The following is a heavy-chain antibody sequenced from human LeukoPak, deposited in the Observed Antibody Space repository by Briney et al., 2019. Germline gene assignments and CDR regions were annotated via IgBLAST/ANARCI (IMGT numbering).Heavy chain of an antibody. D-gene: IGHD5-18*01. CDR3: ARARGYSYGAPDDAFDI. V-gene: IGHV4-59*01. CDR2: IYYSGST. J-gene: IGHJ3*02. CDR1: GGSISSYY. Sequence: SETLSLTCTVSGGSISSYYWSWIRQPPGKGLEWIGYIYYSGSTNYNPSLKSRVTISVDTSKNQFSLKLSSVTAADTAVYYCARARGYSYGAPDDAFDIWGQGTMVTVSS.